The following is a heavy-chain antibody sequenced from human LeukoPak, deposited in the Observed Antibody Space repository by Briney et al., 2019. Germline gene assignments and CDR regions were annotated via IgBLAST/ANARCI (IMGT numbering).Heavy chain of an antibody. V-gene: IGHV4-59*08. D-gene: IGHD4-17*01. J-gene: IGHJ3*02. CDR3: ARRLYGDYIDAFDI. CDR1: GGSINNYY. CDR2: IYYSGST. Sequence: SETLSLTCTVSGGSINNYYWSWVRQPPGKGLEWIGYIYYSGSTNYNPSLKSRVTISVDTSKNQFSLKLSSVTAADTAVYYCARRLYGDYIDAFDIWGQGTMVTVSS.